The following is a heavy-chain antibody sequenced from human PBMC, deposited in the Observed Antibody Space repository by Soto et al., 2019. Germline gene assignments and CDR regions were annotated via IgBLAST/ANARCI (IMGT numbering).Heavy chain of an antibody. CDR1: GFIVSTNH. Sequence: EVQLVESGGGLVQPGGSLRLSSAASGFIVSTNHVNWVRQAPGEGLEWVSVIISGGDTFYADSVKGRFTISRDNSKNTVYLQMNSLRAEDTAMYYCAKGIVEGVSAADYWGQGTLVTVSS. J-gene: IGHJ4*02. D-gene: IGHD3-22*01. CDR3: AKGIVEGVSAADY. CDR2: IISGGDT. V-gene: IGHV3-66*01.